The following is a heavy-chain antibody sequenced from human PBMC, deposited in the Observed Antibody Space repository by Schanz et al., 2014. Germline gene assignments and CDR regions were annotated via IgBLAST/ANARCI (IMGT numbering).Heavy chain of an antibody. CDR2: IFTDGRT. D-gene: IGHD5-18*01. J-gene: IGHJ3*02. V-gene: IGHV3-66*01. CDR3: ARVALPGYSSPRDAFDI. CDR1: GFAVDNYY. Sequence: EVQLVASGGGLVQPGGSLRLSCAASGFAVDNYYMSCVRQAPGRGLEWVSIIFTDGRTYYADSVKGRFTISRDSSKNSLYLQMNGLRAEDTAVYYCARVALPGYSSPRDAFDIWGQGTMVTVSS.